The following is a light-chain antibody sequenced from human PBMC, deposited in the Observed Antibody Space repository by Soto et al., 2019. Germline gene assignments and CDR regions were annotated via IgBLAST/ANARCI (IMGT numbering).Light chain of an antibody. CDR2: EDN. V-gene: IGLV6-57*02. CDR1: SGSIASNY. CDR3: QSYHSGNVV. J-gene: IGLJ2*01. Sequence: NFMLTRPHSVSESPGKTVTISCTGSSGSIASNYVQWYQQRPGSAPTTVIYEDNQRPSGVPDRFSGSIDSSSNSASLTISGLKTDDEADYYCQSYHSGNVVFGGGTKLTVL.